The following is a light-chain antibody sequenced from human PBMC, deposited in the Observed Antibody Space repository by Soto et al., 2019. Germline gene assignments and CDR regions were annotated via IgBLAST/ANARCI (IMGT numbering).Light chain of an antibody. Sequence: QSVLTQPPSASGSPGQSVTISCTGTSSDVGNYNFVSWYQQHPGKAPKLMIFEVSQRPSGVPQRFSGSKSGNTASLTVSGLQPEDEADYYCSSYSHSSALVFGGGTKLTVL. CDR2: EVS. CDR1: SSDVGNYNF. CDR3: SSYSHSSALV. V-gene: IGLV2-8*01. J-gene: IGLJ3*02.